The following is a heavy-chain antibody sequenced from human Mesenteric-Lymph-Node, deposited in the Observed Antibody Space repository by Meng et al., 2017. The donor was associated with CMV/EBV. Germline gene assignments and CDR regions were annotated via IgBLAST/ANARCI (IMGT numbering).Heavy chain of an antibody. CDR3: AKDLFYDGSGYYLGN. J-gene: IGHJ4*02. D-gene: IGHD3-22*01. Sequence: GESLKISCAASGFTFSSYGMNWVRQVPGKGLECVSFISSYGNTVYYPDSVKGRFTISRDDSKNTLYLQMNSLRAEDTAIYYCAKDLFYDGSGYYLGNWGQGALVTVSS. CDR2: ISSYGNTV. CDR1: GFTFSSYG. V-gene: IGHV3-48*03.